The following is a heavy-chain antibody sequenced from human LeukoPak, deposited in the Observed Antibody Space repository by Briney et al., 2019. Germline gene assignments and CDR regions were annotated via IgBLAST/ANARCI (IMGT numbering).Heavy chain of an antibody. CDR1: GGSISSYY. CDR3: ARDSRIVAVEWYYYYYYMDV. J-gene: IGHJ6*03. Sequence: SETLSLTCTVSGGSISSYYWSWIRQPAGKGLEWIGRIYTSGSTNYNPSLKSRVTMSVDTSKNQFSLKLSSVTAADTAVYYCARDSRIVAVEWYYYYYYMDVWGKGTTVTVSS. V-gene: IGHV4-4*07. CDR2: IYTSGST. D-gene: IGHD6-13*01.